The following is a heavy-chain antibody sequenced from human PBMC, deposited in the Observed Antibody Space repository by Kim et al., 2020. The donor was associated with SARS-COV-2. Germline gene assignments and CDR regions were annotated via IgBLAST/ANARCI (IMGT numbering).Heavy chain of an antibody. CDR1: GFTFSSYA. CDR2: ISGSGGST. V-gene: IGHV3-23*01. D-gene: IGHD5-12*01. CDR3: AKDRYSGYDFHYFDY. Sequence: GGSLRLSCAASGFTFSSYAMSWVRQAPGKGLEGVSAISGSGGSTYYAESVKGRFTISRDNSKNTLYLQMNSLRAQDTAVYYCAKDRYSGYDFHYFDYWGHRTLLTFSS. J-gene: IGHJ4*01.